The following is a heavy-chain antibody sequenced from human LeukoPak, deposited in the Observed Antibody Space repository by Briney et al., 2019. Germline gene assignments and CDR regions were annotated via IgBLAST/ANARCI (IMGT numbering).Heavy chain of an antibody. D-gene: IGHD2-2*01. CDR3: AKATMRDYFDY. CDR2: IKEDGRET. CDR1: GFTFSRYW. Sequence: PGGSLRHSCAASGFTFSRYWMTWVRHTPGKGLEWVANIKEDGRETKYVDSVKGRFTISRDNAKNSLYLQMNSLTAEDTAVYYCAKATMRDYFDYWGQGTLVTVSS. J-gene: IGHJ4*02. V-gene: IGHV3-7*01.